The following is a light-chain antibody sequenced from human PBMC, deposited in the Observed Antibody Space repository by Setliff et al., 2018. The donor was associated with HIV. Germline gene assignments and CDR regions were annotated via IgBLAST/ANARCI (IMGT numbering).Light chain of an antibody. CDR1: SSDVGGYNY. V-gene: IGLV2-8*01. J-gene: IGLJ1*01. CDR3: TSYGGNNNFYV. Sequence: LTQPPSASGSPGQSVTISCTGTSSDVGGYNYVSWYVQRPGKAPKLIIYDVTKRPSGVPDRFSGSKSGNTASLTVSGLQAEDEGDYYYTSYGGNNNFYVLGTGTKVTVL. CDR2: DVT.